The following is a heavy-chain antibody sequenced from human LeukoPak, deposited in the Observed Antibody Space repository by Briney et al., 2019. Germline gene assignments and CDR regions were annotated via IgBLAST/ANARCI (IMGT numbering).Heavy chain of an antibody. CDR1: GFTFSSYA. CDR3: AKDLSSSWYQYYFDY. D-gene: IGHD6-13*01. V-gene: IGHV3-23*01. Sequence: PGGSLRLSCAASGFTFSSYAMSWVRQAPGKGLEWVSAISSSGGSTYYADTVKGRFTISRDNSKNTLYLQMNSLRAEDTAVYYCAKDLSSSWYQYYFDYWGQGTLVTVSS. CDR2: ISSSGGST. J-gene: IGHJ4*02.